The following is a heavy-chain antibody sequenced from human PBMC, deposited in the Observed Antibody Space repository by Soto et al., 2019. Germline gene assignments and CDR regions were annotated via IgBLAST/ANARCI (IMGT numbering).Heavy chain of an antibody. D-gene: IGHD7-27*01. V-gene: IGHV3-33*01. CDR1: GFTFSSYG. CDR3: AREGLNWGSRYYYYMDV. CDR2: IWYDGSNK. Sequence: TGGSLRLSCAASGFTFSSYGMHWVRQAPGKGLEWVAVIWYDGSNKYYADSVKGRFTISRDNSKNTLYLQMNSLRAEDTAVYYCAREGLNWGSRYYYYMDVWGKGTTVTVSS. J-gene: IGHJ6*03.